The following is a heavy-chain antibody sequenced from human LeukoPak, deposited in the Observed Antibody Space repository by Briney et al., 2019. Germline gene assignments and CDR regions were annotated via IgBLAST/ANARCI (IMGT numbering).Heavy chain of an antibody. Sequence: SETLSLTCAVYGGSFSGYYWSWIRQPPGKWLEWIGEINHSGSTNYNPSLKSRVTISVDTSKNQFSLKLSSVTAADTAVYYCARVRITMVRGVINYYYGMDVWGKGTTVTVSS. D-gene: IGHD3-10*01. CDR3: ARVRITMVRGVINYYYGMDV. CDR1: GGSFSGYY. J-gene: IGHJ6*04. CDR2: INHSGST. V-gene: IGHV4-34*01.